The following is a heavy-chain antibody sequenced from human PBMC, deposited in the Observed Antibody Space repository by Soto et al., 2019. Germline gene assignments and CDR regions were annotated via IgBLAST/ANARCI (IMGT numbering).Heavy chain of an antibody. CDR1: GGSFSGYY. CDR3: ARDGAYSSSWYTRYYYYGMDV. D-gene: IGHD6-13*01. Sequence: SGTLSLTCVVYGGSFSGYYWSWIRQPPGKGLEWIGEINHSGSTNYNPSLKSRVTISVDTSKNQFSLKLSSVTAADTAVYYCARDGAYSSSWYTRYYYYGMDVRGQGTMGRVSS. V-gene: IGHV4-34*01. CDR2: INHSGST. J-gene: IGHJ6*02.